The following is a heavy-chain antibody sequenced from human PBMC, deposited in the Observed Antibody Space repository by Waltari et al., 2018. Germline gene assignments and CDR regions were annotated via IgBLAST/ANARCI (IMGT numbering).Heavy chain of an antibody. CDR3: ARDRGRGLYPDS. Sequence: QVQLQESGPGLVKPSGTLSVTCAVSGDSISGSYWWSWVRQPTGKGLEWIGQIHGSGRSNYNPSLESQVTVSIDTSNNHFSLKVTSATAADTAVYYCARDRGRGLYPDSWGQGTLVTVSP. CDR2: IHGSGRS. D-gene: IGHD2-15*01. CDR1: GDSISGSYW. J-gene: IGHJ4*02. V-gene: IGHV4-4*02.